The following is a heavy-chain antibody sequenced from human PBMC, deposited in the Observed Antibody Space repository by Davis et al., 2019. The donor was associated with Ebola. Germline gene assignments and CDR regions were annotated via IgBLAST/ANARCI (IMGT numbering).Heavy chain of an antibody. V-gene: IGHV1-2*02. CDR3: ARDRVVVVPAAIAEGNWFDP. J-gene: IGHJ5*02. Sequence: ASVKVSCKASGYTFTGYYMHWVRQAPGQGLEWMGWINPNSGGTNYAQKFQGRVTMTRDTSISTAYMELSRLRSDDTAVYYCARDRVVVVPAAIAEGNWFDPWGQGTLVTVSS. D-gene: IGHD2-2*02. CDR1: GYTFTGYY. CDR2: INPNSGGT.